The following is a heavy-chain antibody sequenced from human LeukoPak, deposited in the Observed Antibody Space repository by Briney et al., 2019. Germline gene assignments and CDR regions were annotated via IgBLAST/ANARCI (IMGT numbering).Heavy chain of an antibody. CDR2: INHSGST. CDR3: ARCRVGGSGSYYHNWFDP. Sequence: SETLSLTCAVYGGSFSGYYWSWIRQPPGKGLGWIGEINHSGSTNYNPSLKSRVTISVDTSKNQFSLKLSSVTAADTAVYYCARCRVGGSGSYYHNWFDPWGQGTLVTVSS. D-gene: IGHD3-10*01. J-gene: IGHJ5*02. CDR1: GGSFSGYY. V-gene: IGHV4-34*01.